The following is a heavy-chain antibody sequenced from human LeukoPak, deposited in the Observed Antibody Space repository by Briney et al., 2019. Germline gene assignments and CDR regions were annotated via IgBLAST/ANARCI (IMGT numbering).Heavy chain of an antibody. CDR3: ARDLKSAAAGRDYYYYGMDV. CDR2: ISAYNGNT. D-gene: IGHD6-13*01. V-gene: IGHV1-18*01. J-gene: IGHJ6*02. CDR1: GYTFTSYG. Sequence: ASVKVSRKASGYTFTSYGISWVRQAPGQGLEWMGWISAYNGNTIYAQKLQGRVTMTTDTSTSTAYMELRSLRSDDTAVYYCARDLKSAAAGRDYYYYGMDVWGQGTTVTVSS.